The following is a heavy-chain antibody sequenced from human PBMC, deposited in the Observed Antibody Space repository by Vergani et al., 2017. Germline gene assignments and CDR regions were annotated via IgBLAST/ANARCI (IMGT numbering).Heavy chain of an antibody. D-gene: IGHD3-22*01. CDR2: IIPILGTA. Sequence: QVQLVQSGAEVKKPGASVKVSCKVSGYTLTELSMHWVRQAPGKGLEWMGRIIPILGTANYAQKFQGRVTITADESTSTAYMELSSLRSEDTALYYCAKDRFGYYDSSGHPDVWGKGTTVTVSS. CDR1: GYTLTELS. CDR3: AKDRFGYYDSSGHPDV. V-gene: IGHV1-69*11. J-gene: IGHJ6*04.